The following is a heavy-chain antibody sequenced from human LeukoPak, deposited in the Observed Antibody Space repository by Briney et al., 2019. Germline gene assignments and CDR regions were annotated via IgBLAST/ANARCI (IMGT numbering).Heavy chain of an antibody. V-gene: IGHV3-23*01. CDR3: AKVTGLLRTVTDLDY. J-gene: IGHJ4*02. Sequence: GGSLRLSCAASGFTFSIYAMSWVRQAPGKGLEWVSAISGSGGTAYYADSVKGRFTISRDNSKNTLCLQMNSLRAEDTAVYYCAKVTGLLRTVTDLDYWGQGTLVTVSS. D-gene: IGHD4-17*01. CDR1: GFTFSIYA. CDR2: ISGSGGTA.